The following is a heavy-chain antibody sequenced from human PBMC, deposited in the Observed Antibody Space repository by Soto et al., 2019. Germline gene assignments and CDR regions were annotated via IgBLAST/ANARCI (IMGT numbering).Heavy chain of an antibody. CDR3: ARDRYYGSGTYNHFDS. CDR2: INPNGGST. D-gene: IGHD3-10*01. V-gene: IGHV1-46*01. CDR1: GYIFINYY. Sequence: ASVKVSCKASGYIFINYYIHWVRQAPGQGLEWIGIINPNGGSTNYAQKFKDRVTIARDTSTSTVYMDLSSLRSEDTAVYYCARDRYYGSGTYNHFDSWGQGTQVTVSS. J-gene: IGHJ4*02.